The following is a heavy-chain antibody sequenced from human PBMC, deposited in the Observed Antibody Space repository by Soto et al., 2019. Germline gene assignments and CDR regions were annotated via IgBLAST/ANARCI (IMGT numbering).Heavy chain of an antibody. CDR2: ISYDRSNK. CDR1: GFIFSTYA. J-gene: IGHJ4*02. CDR3: VRVFDTYYFDL. V-gene: IGHV3-30-3*01. D-gene: IGHD3-9*01. Sequence: GGSLRLSCAASGFIFSTYAMHWVRQAPGKGLEWVAFISYDRSNKYYADSVKGRFTISRDNSKKTLYLQMNSLRAEDTAVYYCVRVFDTYYFDLWGQGNMVTVSS.